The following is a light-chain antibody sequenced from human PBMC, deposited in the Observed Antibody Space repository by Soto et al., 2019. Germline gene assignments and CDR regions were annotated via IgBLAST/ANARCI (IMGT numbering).Light chain of an antibody. CDR3: QQTYSTPIT. CDR2: AAS. CDR1: QSISSY. Sequence: DIQMTQSPSALSASVGDRVTITCRASQSISSYLNWYQQKPGKAHKLLIYAASGLPSGVPSRFSGSGSGTDFTLTISSLQPEDFVTYYCQQTYSTPITFGQGTRREIK. J-gene: IGKJ5*01. V-gene: IGKV1-39*01.